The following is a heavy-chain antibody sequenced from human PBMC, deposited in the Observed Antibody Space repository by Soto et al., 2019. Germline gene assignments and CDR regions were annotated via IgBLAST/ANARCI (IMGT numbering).Heavy chain of an antibody. CDR3: ARERYSNRQYYYYYMDV. CDR1: GGSFSGYY. V-gene: IGHV4-34*01. J-gene: IGHJ6*03. Sequence: TSETLSLTCAVYGGSFSGYYWSWIRQPPGKGLEWIGEINHSGSTNYNPSLKSRVTISVDTSKNQFSLKLSSVTAADTAVYYCARERYSNRQYYYYYMDVWGKGTTVTVSS. D-gene: IGHD4-4*01. CDR2: INHSGST.